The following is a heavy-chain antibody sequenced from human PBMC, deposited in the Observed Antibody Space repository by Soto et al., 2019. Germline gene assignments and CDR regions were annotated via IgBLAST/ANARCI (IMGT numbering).Heavy chain of an antibody. CDR3: TVTYDSGSDY. J-gene: IGHJ4*02. CDR1: GGSITSGGHY. D-gene: IGHD4-17*01. V-gene: IGHV4-31*03. Sequence: SETLSLTCTVSGGSITSGGHYWSWIRQHPEKGLEWIGHFYYTGSTYYNPSLESRLTISLDTSKNHFSLKLSSVTAAATAVYYCTVTYDSGSDYWGQGTLVTVSS. CDR2: FYYTGST.